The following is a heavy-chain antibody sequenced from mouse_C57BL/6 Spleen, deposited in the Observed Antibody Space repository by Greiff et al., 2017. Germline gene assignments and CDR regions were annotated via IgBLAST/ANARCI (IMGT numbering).Heavy chain of an antibody. J-gene: IGHJ3*01. CDR3: ARRGYDYDRSFAY. V-gene: IGHV1-85*01. Sequence: QVQLQQSGPELVKPGASVKLSCKASGYTFTSYDINWVKQRPGQGLEWIGWIYPRDGSTKYNEKFKGKATLTVDTSSSTAYMELHSLTSEDSAVYVCARRGYDYDRSFAYWGQGTLVTVSA. CDR1: GYTFTSYD. CDR2: IYPRDGST. D-gene: IGHD2-4*01.